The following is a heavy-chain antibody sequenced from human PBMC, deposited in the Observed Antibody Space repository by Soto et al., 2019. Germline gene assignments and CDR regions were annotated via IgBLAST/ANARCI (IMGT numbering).Heavy chain of an antibody. CDR1: GYTFTSYG. CDR3: ARDLGRIAGTSYCDY. J-gene: IGHJ4*02. D-gene: IGHD6-13*01. CDR2: ISGYNGNT. Sequence: QVQLVQSGAEVKKPGASVKVSCKASGYTFTSYGLTWVRQAPGLGLEWIGWISGYNGNTTHTQKLQGRVTMTTDTSTNTAHMELRSLRSDDTAVYYCARDLGRIAGTSYCDYWGQGTLVTVSS. V-gene: IGHV1-18*01.